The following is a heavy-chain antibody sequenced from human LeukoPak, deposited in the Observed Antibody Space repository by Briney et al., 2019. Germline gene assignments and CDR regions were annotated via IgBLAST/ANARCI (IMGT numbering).Heavy chain of an antibody. D-gene: IGHD1-26*01. Sequence: ASVKVSCKVSGYTLTELSMHWVRQAPGKGLEWMGGFDPEDGETIYAQKFQGRVTMTEDTSTDTAYMELSRLRSEDTAVYYCATGVWWDLDSVAHPDYWGQGTLVTVSS. CDR1: GYTLTELS. V-gene: IGHV1-24*01. CDR3: ATGVWWDLDSVAHPDY. CDR2: FDPEDGET. J-gene: IGHJ4*02.